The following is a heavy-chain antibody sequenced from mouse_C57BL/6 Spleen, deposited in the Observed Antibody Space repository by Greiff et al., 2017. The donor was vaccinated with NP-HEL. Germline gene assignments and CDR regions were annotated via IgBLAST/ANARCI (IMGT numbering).Heavy chain of an antibody. CDR2: ISSGSSTI. V-gene: IGHV5-17*01. CDR1: GFTFSDYG. J-gene: IGHJ2*01. D-gene: IGHD2-3*01. Sequence: EVKVVESGGGLVKPGGSLKLSCAASGFTFSDYGMHWVRQAPEKGLEWVAYISSGSSTIYYADTVKGRFTISRDNAKNTLFPQMTSLRSEDTAMYYCARSYDLDYWGQGTTLTVSS. CDR3: ARSYDLDY.